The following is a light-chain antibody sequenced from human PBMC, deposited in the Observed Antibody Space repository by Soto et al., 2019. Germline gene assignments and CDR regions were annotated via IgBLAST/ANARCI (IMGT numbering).Light chain of an antibody. J-gene: IGKJ5*01. CDR1: QSISSNY. CDR2: GAS. V-gene: IGKV3-20*01. CDR3: QRYGRSPPIT. Sequence: IRVTQSAGAVSLYPGERATLSCRASQSISSNYLAWYQQKPGQAPRLLIYGASSRATGIPDRFSGSGSGTTFTLTISRLEPEDFAVYYCQRYGRSPPITFGQGTRLEIK.